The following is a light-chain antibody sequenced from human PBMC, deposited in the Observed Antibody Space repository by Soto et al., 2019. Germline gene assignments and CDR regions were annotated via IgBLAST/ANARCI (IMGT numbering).Light chain of an antibody. CDR3: SSYTTSSTPVL. CDR2: EVS. CDR1: SSDFGFYNY. V-gene: IGLV2-14*01. J-gene: IGLJ2*01. Sequence: QSVLTQPASVSGSPGQSITISCTGTSSDFGFYNYVSWYQYHPGKAPKLLIYEVSNRPSGVSYRFSGSKSGNTASLTISGLQAEDEADYFCSSYTTSSTPVLFGGGTKVTVL.